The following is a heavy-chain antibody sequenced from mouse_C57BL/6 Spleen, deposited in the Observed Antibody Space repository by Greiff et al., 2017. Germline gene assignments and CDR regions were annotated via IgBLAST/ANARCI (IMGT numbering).Heavy chain of an antibody. CDR1: GYTFTDYY. J-gene: IGHJ3*01. D-gene: IGHD3-2*02. V-gene: IGHV1-19*01. Sequence: VQLQQSGPVLVKPGASVKMSCKASGYTFTDYYMHWVKQSHGKSLEWIGVINPYNGGTSYNQKFKGKATLTVDKSSSTAYMELNSLTSEDSAVYYCARSDSSGYEAWFAYWGQGTLVTVSA. CDR3: ARSDSSGYEAWFAY. CDR2: INPYNGGT.